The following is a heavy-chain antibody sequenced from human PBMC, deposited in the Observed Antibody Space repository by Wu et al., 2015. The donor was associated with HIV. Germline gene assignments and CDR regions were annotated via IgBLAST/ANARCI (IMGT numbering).Heavy chain of an antibody. CDR3: ARGAGYNYYGSGVSFYYGMDV. Sequence: QVQLVQSGAEVKKPGASVKVSCKASGYTFTSYDINWVRQATGQGLEWMGWMNPNSGNTGYAQKFQGRVTMTRNTSISTAYMELSSLRSEDTAVYYCARGAGYNYYGSGVSFYYGMDVWGQGTTVTGLL. CDR1: GYTFTSYD. J-gene: IGHJ6*02. V-gene: IGHV1-8*01. CDR2: MNPNSGNT. D-gene: IGHD3-10*01.